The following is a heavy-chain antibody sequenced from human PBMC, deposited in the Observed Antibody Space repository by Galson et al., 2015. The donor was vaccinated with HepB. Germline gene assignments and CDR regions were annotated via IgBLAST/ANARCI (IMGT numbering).Heavy chain of an antibody. CDR3: AREYPYADYVEHYYGMDV. CDR1: GYSFTSYW. CDR2: IYPGDSDT. Sequence: QSGAEVKKPGESLKISCKGSGYSFTSYWIGWVRQMPGKGLEWMGIIYPGDSDTRYSPSFQGQVTISVDKSITTAYLQWSSLRASDTAMYYCAREYPYADYVEHYYGMDVWGQGTTVTVSS. V-gene: IGHV5-51*01. D-gene: IGHD4-17*01. J-gene: IGHJ6*02.